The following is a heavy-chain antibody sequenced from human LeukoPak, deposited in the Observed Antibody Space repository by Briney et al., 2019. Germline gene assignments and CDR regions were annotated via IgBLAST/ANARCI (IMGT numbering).Heavy chain of an antibody. J-gene: IGHJ4*02. Sequence: SSVKVSCKASGYTFTGYYMYWVRQAPGQGLEWMGWINPNSGGTNYAQKFQGRVTMTRDTSISTAYMELSRLRSDDTAVYYWARDGNIVGASEYFDYWGQGTLVTVSS. CDR2: INPNSGGT. V-gene: IGHV1-2*02. D-gene: IGHD1-26*01. CDR3: ARDGNIVGASEYFDY. CDR1: GYTFTGYY.